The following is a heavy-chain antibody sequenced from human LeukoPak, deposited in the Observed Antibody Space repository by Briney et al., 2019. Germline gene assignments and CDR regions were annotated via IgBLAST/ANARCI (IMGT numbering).Heavy chain of an antibody. CDR3: ARDEQRDCRDSACYDWFDS. D-gene: IGHD2-2*01. Sequence: SETLSLTCTVSGGSMSSHFWSWIRQPAGKGLEWIGRVHTIGNRNFNPSLRGRLIMSVDASKSQLSLNLRSVTAADTAVYYCARDEQRDCRDSACYDWFDSWGHGTLVTVSS. J-gene: IGHJ5*01. CDR1: GGSMSSHF. V-gene: IGHV4-4*07. CDR2: VHTIGNR.